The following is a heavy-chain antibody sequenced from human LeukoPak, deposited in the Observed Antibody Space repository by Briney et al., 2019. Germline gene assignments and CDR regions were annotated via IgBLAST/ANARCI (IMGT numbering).Heavy chain of an antibody. CDR3: AKDRYCSGGSCYADAFDV. D-gene: IGHD2-15*01. V-gene: IGHV3-23*01. CDR2: ITGSGGRK. Sequence: GGSLRLSCAAFGFSFSDYAMAWVRQAPGKGLQWVADITGSGGRKGHADSVRGRFIISRDNSKNKLYLEMNSLRAEDTAIYFCAKDRYCSGGSCYADAFDVWGQGIMVTVSS. J-gene: IGHJ3*01. CDR1: GFSFSDYA.